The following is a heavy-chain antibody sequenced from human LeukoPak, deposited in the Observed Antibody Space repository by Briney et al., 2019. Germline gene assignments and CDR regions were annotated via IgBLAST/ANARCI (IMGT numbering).Heavy chain of an antibody. D-gene: IGHD2-8*02. J-gene: IGHJ4*02. CDR3: AAKSCTGSKCSRPMDY. CDR2: ISGSGDTT. V-gene: IGHV3-23*01. Sequence: GGSLRLSCAASGVTFSSYAINWVRQAPGRGRERGSVISGSGDTTYYADSVKGRFTISRDNSKNTLYLQMNSLRVEDTAVYYCAAKSCTGSKCSRPMDYWGQGILVTVSS. CDR1: GVTFSSYA.